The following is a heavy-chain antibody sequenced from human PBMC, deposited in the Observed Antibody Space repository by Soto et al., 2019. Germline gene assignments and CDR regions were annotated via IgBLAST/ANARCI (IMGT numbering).Heavy chain of an antibody. CDR3: ATLFATPYYYYCMDV. D-gene: IGHD3-10*02. CDR2: ISYDGSNK. CDR1: GFTFSSYG. Sequence: QVQLVESGGGVVQPGRSLRLSCAASGFTFSSYGMHWVRQAPGKGLEWVAVISYDGSNKYYADSVKGRFTISRDNSKNTLYLQMTSLTAEDTAVYYCATLFATPYYYYCMDVWGQGTTVTVSS. J-gene: IGHJ6*02. V-gene: IGHV3-30*03.